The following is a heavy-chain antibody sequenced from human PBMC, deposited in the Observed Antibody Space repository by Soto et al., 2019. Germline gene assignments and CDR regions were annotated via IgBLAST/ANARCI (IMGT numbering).Heavy chain of an antibody. Sequence: QVQLVQSGAEVKKPGSSVKVSCKASGGTFSGYAISWVRQAPGQGLEWMGGIIPIFGTANYAQKFQGRVTITADKSTSTAYMELSSLRSEDTAVYYCARVDWWGYSSSRGADYWGQGTLVTVSS. CDR1: GGTFSGYA. D-gene: IGHD6-6*01. V-gene: IGHV1-69*06. J-gene: IGHJ4*02. CDR2: IIPIFGTA. CDR3: ARVDWWGYSSSRGADY.